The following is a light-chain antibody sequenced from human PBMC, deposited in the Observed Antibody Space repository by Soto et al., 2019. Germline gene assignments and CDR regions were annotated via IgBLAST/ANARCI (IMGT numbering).Light chain of an antibody. CDR1: QSVLYSSNNKNY. CDR3: QQYYSTPLYT. J-gene: IGKJ2*01. CDR2: WAS. V-gene: IGKV4-1*01. Sequence: DIVMTQSPDSLAVSLGERATINCKSSQSVLYSSNNKNYLAWYQQKPGQPPKLLIYWASTRESGVPDRFSGSGSATDFTLTISSRQAEDVAVYYCQQYYSTPLYTFGQGTKLEIK.